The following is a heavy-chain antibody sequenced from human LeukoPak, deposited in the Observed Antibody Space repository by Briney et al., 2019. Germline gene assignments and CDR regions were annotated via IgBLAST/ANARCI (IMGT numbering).Heavy chain of an antibody. D-gene: IGHD2-2*01. CDR1: GGTFSGYA. V-gene: IGHV1-69*04. CDR3: ARESVCSSTSCSIRPFDY. Sequence: SVKVSCKASGGTFSGYAISWVRQAPGQGLEWMGRIIPILGIANYAQKLQGRVTITADKSTSTAYMELSSLRSEDTAVYYCARESVCSSTSCSIRPFDYWGQGTLVTVSS. CDR2: IIPILGIA. J-gene: IGHJ4*02.